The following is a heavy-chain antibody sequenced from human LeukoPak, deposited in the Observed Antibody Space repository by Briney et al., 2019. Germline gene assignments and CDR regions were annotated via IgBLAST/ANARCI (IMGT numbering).Heavy chain of an antibody. D-gene: IGHD3-22*01. CDR1: GFTVSSNY. Sequence: GGSLRLSCAASGFTVSSNYMSWVRQAPGEGLEWVSVINSGGSTYYADSVKGGFTISSDNSKNTLYLQMNSLRAEDTAVYYCARDRCYDNSGYYYSDYWGQGTLVTVSS. J-gene: IGHJ4*02. V-gene: IGHV3-53*01. CDR3: ARDRCYDNSGYYYSDY. CDR2: INSGGST.